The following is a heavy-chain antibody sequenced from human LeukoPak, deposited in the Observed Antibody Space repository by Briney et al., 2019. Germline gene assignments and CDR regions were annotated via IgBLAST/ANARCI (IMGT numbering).Heavy chain of an antibody. V-gene: IGHV1-2*02. Sequence: ASVKVSCKASGYTFTGYYMHWVRQAAGQGLEGMGWINPNRCGTNYAQKFQGRVTITRDTSISTAYLELRRLRSDDTAVYYCARDRYQLPKYYYMDVWGKGTPVTVSS. J-gene: IGHJ6*03. CDR1: GYTFTGYY. CDR3: ARDRYQLPKYYYMDV. D-gene: IGHD2-2*01. CDR2: INPNRCGT.